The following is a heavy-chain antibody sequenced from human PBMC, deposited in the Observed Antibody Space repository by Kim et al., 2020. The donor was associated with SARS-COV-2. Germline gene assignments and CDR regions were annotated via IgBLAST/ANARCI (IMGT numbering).Heavy chain of an antibody. CDR3: ARRGDIVVPYGMDV. V-gene: IGHV1-69*01. Sequence: AQKCQDRLTITAAESQSTAYMALSSLRSDDTAVYYCARRGDIVVPYGMDVWGQGTTVTVSS. J-gene: IGHJ6*02. D-gene: IGHD2-2*01.